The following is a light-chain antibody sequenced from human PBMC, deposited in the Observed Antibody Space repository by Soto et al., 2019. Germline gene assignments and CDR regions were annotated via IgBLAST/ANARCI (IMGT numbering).Light chain of an antibody. CDR2: EVS. CDR1: SSDVGGYNY. J-gene: IGLJ1*01. CDR3: SSYAGSNSYV. Sequence: QSVLTQPPSASGSPGQSVTISCTGTSSDVGGYNYVSWYQQHPGKAPKLMIYEVSKRPSGVPDRFSGSKSGNTASLTVSGRQAEDEADYYCSSYAGSNSYVFGTGIKLTDL. V-gene: IGLV2-8*01.